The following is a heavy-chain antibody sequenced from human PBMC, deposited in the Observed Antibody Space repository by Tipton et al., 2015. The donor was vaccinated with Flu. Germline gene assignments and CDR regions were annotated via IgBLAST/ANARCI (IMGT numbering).Heavy chain of an antibody. CDR3: AKDIEWKGSSSGWPLFDY. J-gene: IGHJ4*02. Sequence: SLRLSCAASGFTFEDYAMHWVRQAPGKGLEWVSGISWSSGSVSYADSVKGRFTISRDNAKNSLYLQMNSLRPEDTALYYCAKDIEWKGSSSGWPLFDYWGQGSLVTVAS. D-gene: IGHD6-25*01. V-gene: IGHV3-9*01. CDR1: GFTFEDYA. CDR2: ISWSSGSV.